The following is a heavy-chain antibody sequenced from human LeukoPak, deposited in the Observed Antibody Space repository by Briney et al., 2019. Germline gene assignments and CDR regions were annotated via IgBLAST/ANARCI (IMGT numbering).Heavy chain of an antibody. CDR1: GFTFSSYA. V-gene: IGHV3-23*01. Sequence: GGSLRLSCAASGFTFSSYAMSWDRQAPGKGLEGVSAISGSGGSTYYADSVKGRFTISRDNSKNTLYLQMNSQRAEDTAVYYCAKDGDYSDYDLSEAFDIWGQGTMVTVSS. CDR3: AKDGDYSDYDLSEAFDI. J-gene: IGHJ3*02. D-gene: IGHD4-11*01. CDR2: ISGSGGST.